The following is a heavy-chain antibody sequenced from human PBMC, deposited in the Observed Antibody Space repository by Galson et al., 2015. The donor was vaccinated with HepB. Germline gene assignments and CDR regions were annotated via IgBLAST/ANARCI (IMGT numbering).Heavy chain of an antibody. CDR3: ARVGIPLRFDP. CDR1: GFTFSRFL. CDR2: IKQDGSEK. V-gene: IGHV3-7*04. D-gene: IGHD5-18*01. J-gene: IGHJ5*02. Sequence: SLRLSCAASGFTFSRFLMSWVRQAPGKGLEWVANIKQDGSEKYYVDSVKGRFTISRDNAKNSLYLLMNSLRADDTAVYFCARVGIPLRFDPWGQGTLVTVSS.